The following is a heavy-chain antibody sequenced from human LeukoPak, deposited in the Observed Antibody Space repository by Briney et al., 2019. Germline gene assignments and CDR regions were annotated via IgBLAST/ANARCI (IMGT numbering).Heavy chain of an antibody. Sequence: GGSLRLSCAASGFSFSRYSMNWVRQAPGKGLEWVSYIRSNGDIIHYADSVKGRFTISRDTNKNTLYLQMNSLRDEDTAMYYCTRDPEALDYWGQGTLVTVSS. CDR3: TRDPEALDY. CDR2: IRSNGDII. CDR1: GFSFSRYS. J-gene: IGHJ4*02. V-gene: IGHV3-48*02.